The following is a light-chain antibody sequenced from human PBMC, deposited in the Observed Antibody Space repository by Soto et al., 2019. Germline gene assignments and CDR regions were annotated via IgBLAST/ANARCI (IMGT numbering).Light chain of an antibody. CDR2: DVN. CDR3: NSYTSSSTVI. CDR1: SSDVGGYNY. J-gene: IGLJ2*01. V-gene: IGLV2-14*03. Sequence: QSVLTQPASMSGSPGQSITISCTGTSSDVGGYNYVSWYRQHPGKAPKLMIYDVNNRPSGVSNRFSGSKSGNTASLTISGLQAEDEADYYCNSYTSSSTVIFGGGTKLTVL.